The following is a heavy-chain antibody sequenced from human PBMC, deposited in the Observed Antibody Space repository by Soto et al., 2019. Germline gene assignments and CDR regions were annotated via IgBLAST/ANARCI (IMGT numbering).Heavy chain of an antibody. CDR1: GGSFTSNNW. Sequence: SETLSLTCAVSGGSFTSNNWWTWARQPPGQGLEWIGEIYRTGSTNYNPSLKSRVTISLDKSENQFSLKVTSLTAADTAVYYCASRDPGTSVDYWGQGTLVTVS. V-gene: IGHV4-4*02. D-gene: IGHD1-7*01. J-gene: IGHJ4*02. CDR2: IYRTGST. CDR3: ASRDPGTSVDY.